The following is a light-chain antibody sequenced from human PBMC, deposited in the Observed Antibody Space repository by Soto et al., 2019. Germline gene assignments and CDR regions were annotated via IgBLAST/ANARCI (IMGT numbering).Light chain of an antibody. J-gene: IGLJ1*01. V-gene: IGLV2-14*01. Sequence: QSALTQPASVSGSPGQSITISCTGTSSDVGGYNYVSWYQQHPGKAPKLMIYDVSKRPSGVSNRFSGSKSGNTASLTISGLQAEDEADYCCSSYTSSLYVFGTGTKLTVL. CDR2: DVS. CDR3: SSYTSSLYV. CDR1: SSDVGGYNY.